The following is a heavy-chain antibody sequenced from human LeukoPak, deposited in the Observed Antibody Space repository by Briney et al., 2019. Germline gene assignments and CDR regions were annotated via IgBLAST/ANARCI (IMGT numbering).Heavy chain of an antibody. CDR2: TYWNDDK. D-gene: IGHD3-3*01. J-gene: IGHJ6*02. CDR3: AHFDYYDFWSGYWNV. Sequence: KESGPTLVKPTQTLTLTCTFSGFSLSPSGVGVGWIRQPPGKALERLALTYWNDDKRYSLSLKSRLTITKDTSKNQLVLTMTSMDPVDTATYYCAHFDYYDFWSGYWNVWGQGTTVTVSS. V-gene: IGHV2-5*01. CDR1: GFSLSPSGVG.